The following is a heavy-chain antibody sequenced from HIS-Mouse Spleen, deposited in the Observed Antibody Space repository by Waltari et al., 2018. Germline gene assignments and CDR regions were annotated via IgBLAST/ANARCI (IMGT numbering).Heavy chain of an antibody. CDR1: GFSFGSYD. D-gene: IGHD1-26*01. Sequence: VQLVESGGGVVQPGGSLRLPWSASGFSFGSYDLPWVRQATGKGLEWVSAIGTAGDTYYPGSVKGRFTISRDNAKNSLYLQMNSLRAEDTAVYYCAREGDSGSYFDYWGQGTLVTVSS. J-gene: IGHJ4*02. CDR3: AREGDSGSYFDY. CDR2: IGTAGDT. V-gene: IGHV3-13*01.